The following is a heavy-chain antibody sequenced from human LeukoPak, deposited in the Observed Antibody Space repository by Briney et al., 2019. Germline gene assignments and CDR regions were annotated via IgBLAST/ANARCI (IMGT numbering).Heavy chain of an antibody. CDR3: ARSTDYYGSISLDP. Sequence: PGGSLTLSWAASGFTLSSYSMNGVRQSPGGGGEGFSSISSSSSSIYYADSVKGRFTISRDNAKNSLYLQMNSLRAEDTAVYYCARSTDYYGSISLDPWGQGPLVTASS. CDR1: GFTLSSYS. J-gene: IGHJ5*02. V-gene: IGHV3-21*01. CDR2: ISSSSSSI. D-gene: IGHD3-10*01.